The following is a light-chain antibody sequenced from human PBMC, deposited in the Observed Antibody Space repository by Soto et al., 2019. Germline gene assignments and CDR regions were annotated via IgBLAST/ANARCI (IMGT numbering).Light chain of an antibody. CDR3: QQYNSYSPT. CDR1: QSISVW. Sequence: DIQITQSPCTLSASVGDRVTITCRASQSISVWLAWYQQKAGKAPNLLIYKASRLESGVPSRFSGSGSETEFTLTISGLQPGDSATYYCQQYNSYSPTFGQGTKVDIK. V-gene: IGKV1-5*03. J-gene: IGKJ1*01. CDR2: KAS.